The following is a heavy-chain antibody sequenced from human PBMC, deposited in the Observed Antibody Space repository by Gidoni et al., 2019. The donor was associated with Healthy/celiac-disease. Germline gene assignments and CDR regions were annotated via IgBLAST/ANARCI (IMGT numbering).Heavy chain of an antibody. D-gene: IGHD3-16*01. CDR3: ASNYVSYAFDI. Sequence: LQLQESGPRLVKPSETPSLTCTVSGGSISSSSYYWGWIRQPPGKGLGWIGSIYYSGSTYYNPSLKSRVTISVDTSKNQFSLKLSSVTAADTAVYYCASNYVSYAFDIWGQGTMVTVSS. CDR2: IYYSGST. V-gene: IGHV4-39*01. CDR1: GGSISSSSYY. J-gene: IGHJ3*02.